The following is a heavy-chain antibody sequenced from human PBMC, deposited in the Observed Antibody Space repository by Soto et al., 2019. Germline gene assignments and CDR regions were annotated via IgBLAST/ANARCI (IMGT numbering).Heavy chain of an antibody. J-gene: IGHJ3*02. D-gene: IGHD5-18*01. V-gene: IGHV1-69*02. CDR1: GGTFSSYT. CDR2: IIPILGIA. CDR3: AREDTPMGYDAFDI. Sequence: SVKVSCKASGGTFSSYTISWVRQAPGQGLEWMGRIIPILGIANYAQKFQGRVTITADKSTSTAYMELSSLRSEDTAVYYCAREDTPMGYDAFDIWGQATMVTVSS.